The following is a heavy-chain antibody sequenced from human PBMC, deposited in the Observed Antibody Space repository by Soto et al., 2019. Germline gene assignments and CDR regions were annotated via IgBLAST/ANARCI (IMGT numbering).Heavy chain of an antibody. J-gene: IGHJ5*02. CDR1: GDSVSSNSAA. Sequence: SQTLSLTCAISGDSVSSNSAAWNWIRQSPSRGLEWLRRTYYRSKWYNDYAVSVKSRITINPDTSKNQFSLQLNSVTPEDTAVYYCAREGGSSGWSGRPRRNNWFDPWGQGTLVTVSS. CDR2: TYYRSKWYN. D-gene: IGHD6-19*01. V-gene: IGHV6-1*01. CDR3: AREGGSSGWSGRPRRNNWFDP.